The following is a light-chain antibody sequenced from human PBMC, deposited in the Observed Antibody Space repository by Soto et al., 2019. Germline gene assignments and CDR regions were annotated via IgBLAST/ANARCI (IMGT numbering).Light chain of an antibody. Sequence: DIQMTQSPSTLSASVGDRVTITCRASQSISSWLAWYQQKPGKAPKLLIYKASSLESGVPSRFSGSGSGTEFTLTISSLQPDDFATYYCQQVHSFSPTFGQGTKVEIK. V-gene: IGKV1-5*03. J-gene: IGKJ1*01. CDR2: KAS. CDR1: QSISSW. CDR3: QQVHSFSPT.